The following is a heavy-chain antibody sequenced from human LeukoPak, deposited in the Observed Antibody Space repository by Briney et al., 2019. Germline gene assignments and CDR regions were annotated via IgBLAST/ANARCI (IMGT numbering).Heavy chain of an antibody. CDR2: IYYSGST. J-gene: IGHJ4*02. CDR3: ARGPRGASDY. CDR1: GGSISSGGYY. D-gene: IGHD3-10*01. V-gene: IGHV4-31*03. Sequence: SETLSLTCTVSGGSISSGGYYWSWIRQHPGKGLEWTGYIYYSGSTYYNPSLKSRVTISVDTSKNQFSLKLSSVTAADTAVYYCARGPRGASDYWGQGTLVTVSS.